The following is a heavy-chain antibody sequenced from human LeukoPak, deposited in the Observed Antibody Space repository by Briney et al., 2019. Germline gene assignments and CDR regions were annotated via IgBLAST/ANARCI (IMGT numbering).Heavy chain of an antibody. V-gene: IGHV5-51*01. CDR2: IYPGDSDT. D-gene: IGHD2/OR15-2a*01. CDR3: ARRIRSADDAFDI. J-gene: IGHJ3*02. Sequence: GESLKISCKGSGYSFTSYWIGWVRQMPGKGLEWMGIIYPGDSDTRYSPSFQGQVTISADKSSNTAYLQWRSLKASDTAMYYCARRIRSADDAFDIWGRGTMVTVSS. CDR1: GYSFTSYW.